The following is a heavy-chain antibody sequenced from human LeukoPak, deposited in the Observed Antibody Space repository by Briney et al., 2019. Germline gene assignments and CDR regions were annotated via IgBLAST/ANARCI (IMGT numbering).Heavy chain of an antibody. CDR2: INQDGSAK. Sequence: GGSLRLSCAVSGFTFSIYWMSWVRHAPGKGLEWVANINQDGSAKYYVDSVKGRFTISRDNAKNSLFLQMNSLRAEDTAVYYCARAGTTGSVDFWGQGTLVTVSS. CDR3: ARAGTTGSVDF. D-gene: IGHD4-17*01. J-gene: IGHJ4*02. CDR1: GFTFSIYW. V-gene: IGHV3-7*01.